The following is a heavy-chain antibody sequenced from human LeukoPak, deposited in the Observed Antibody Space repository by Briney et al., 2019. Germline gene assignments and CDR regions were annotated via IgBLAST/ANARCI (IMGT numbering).Heavy chain of an antibody. CDR3: ARDQAATNTQVRFCLD. CDR2: ITTYNGNT. CDR1: GYTFTSYP. Sequence: ASVTVSCKASGYTFTSYPISWVRQAPGQGLEWMGWITTYNGNTKYAQKLQGRVTMTTDTSTSTVYMDLRGLRSDDTAVYYCARDQAATNTQVRFCLDWGQGTLVTVSS. V-gene: IGHV1-18*01. J-gene: IGHJ4*02. D-gene: IGHD3-9*01.